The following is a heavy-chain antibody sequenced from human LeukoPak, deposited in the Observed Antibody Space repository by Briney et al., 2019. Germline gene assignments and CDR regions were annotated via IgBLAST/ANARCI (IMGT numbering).Heavy chain of an antibody. D-gene: IGHD1-1*01. V-gene: IGHV4-31*03. Sequence: SETLSLTCTVSGGSISSSSYYWSWIRQHPGKGLEWIGYIYYSGSTYYNPSLKSRVTISVDTSKNQFSLKLSSVTAADTAVYYCARDTGTGTAPRAFDIWGQGTMVTVSS. CDR1: GGSISSSSYY. CDR2: IYYSGST. CDR3: ARDTGTGTAPRAFDI. J-gene: IGHJ3*02.